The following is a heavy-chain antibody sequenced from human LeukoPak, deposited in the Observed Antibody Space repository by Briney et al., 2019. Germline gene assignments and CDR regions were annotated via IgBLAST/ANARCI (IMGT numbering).Heavy chain of an antibody. D-gene: IGHD6-19*01. CDR3: VGYSSGWFDY. J-gene: IGHJ4*02. Sequence: PETLSLTCTVSGGSISSSSYYWGWIRQPPGKGLEWIGSIYYSGSTYYNPSLKSRVTISVDTSKNQFSLKLSSVTAADTAVYYCVGYSSGWFDYWGQGTLVTVSS. CDR1: GGSISSSSYY. V-gene: IGHV4-39*01. CDR2: IYYSGST.